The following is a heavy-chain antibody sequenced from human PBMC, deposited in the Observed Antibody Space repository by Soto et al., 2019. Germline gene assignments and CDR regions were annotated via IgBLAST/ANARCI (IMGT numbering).Heavy chain of an antibody. V-gene: IGHV4-39*01. CDR3: ARLRITGILLVD. J-gene: IGHJ4*02. Sequence: SETLSLTCTVSGGSISSSSYYWGWIRQPPGKGLEWIGSIYYSGSTYYNPSLKSRVTISVDTSKNQFSLKLSSVTAADTAVYYCARLRITGILLVDWGQGTLVTVSS. D-gene: IGHD1-20*01. CDR1: GGSISSSSYY. CDR2: IYYSGST.